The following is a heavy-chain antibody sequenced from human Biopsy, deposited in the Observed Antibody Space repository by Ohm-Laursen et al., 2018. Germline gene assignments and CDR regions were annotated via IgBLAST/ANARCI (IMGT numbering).Heavy chain of an antibody. D-gene: IGHD2-8*01. Sequence: SLRLSCSASGFTFSQYWMTWVRQSPGKGLEWVANINKDGSGTNYLDSVKGRFAVSRDNAKNSAYLQMNSLRTEDTAIYYCARDSGGGDSINGWYDALDLWGRGTTVTVSS. CDR2: INKDGSGT. J-gene: IGHJ3*01. V-gene: IGHV3-7*01. CDR3: ARDSGGGDSINGWYDALDL. CDR1: GFTFSQYW.